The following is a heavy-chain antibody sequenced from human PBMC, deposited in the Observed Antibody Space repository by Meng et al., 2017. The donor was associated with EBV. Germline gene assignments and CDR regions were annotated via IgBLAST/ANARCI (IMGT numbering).Heavy chain of an antibody. J-gene: IGHJ4*02. CDR3: ARGTAGYCSSTSCLSE. CDR2: IIPIFGTA. D-gene: IGHD2-2*01. Sequence: QVQLVQSGAEVKKPXSSVKVXCKASGGTFSSYAISWVRQAPGQGLEWMGGIIPIFGTANYAQKFQGRVTITADESTSTAYMELSSLRSEDTAVYYCARGTAGYCSSTSCLSEWGQGTLCTVSS. V-gene: IGHV1-69*01. CDR1: GGTFSSYA.